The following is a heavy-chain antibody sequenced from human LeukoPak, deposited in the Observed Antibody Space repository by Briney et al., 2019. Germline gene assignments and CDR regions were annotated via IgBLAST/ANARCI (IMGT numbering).Heavy chain of an antibody. V-gene: IGHV4-4*02. CDR2: IYHSGST. Sequence: PSGTLSLTCAVSGGSISSSNWWSWVRQPPGKGLEWIGEIYHSGSTNYNPSLKSRVTISVDTSKNQFSLKLSSVTAADTAVYYCARDEWRELPDYWAQGTLVTVSS. CDR1: GGSISSSNW. D-gene: IGHD1-26*01. J-gene: IGHJ4*02. CDR3: ARDEWRELPDY.